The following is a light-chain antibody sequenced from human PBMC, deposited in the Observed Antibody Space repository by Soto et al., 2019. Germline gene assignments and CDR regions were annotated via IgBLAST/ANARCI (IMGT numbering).Light chain of an antibody. Sequence: DFRMTQSPSSLSASVGDRVTITCRASQGITNSLAWYQQKPGKVPKLLIYTASTLQSGVPSRFSGSGSGTDFTLTISSLQPEDVATYYCQKYDSAPWTFGQGTKVE. CDR1: QGITNS. J-gene: IGKJ1*01. V-gene: IGKV1-27*01. CDR3: QKYDSAPWT. CDR2: TAS.